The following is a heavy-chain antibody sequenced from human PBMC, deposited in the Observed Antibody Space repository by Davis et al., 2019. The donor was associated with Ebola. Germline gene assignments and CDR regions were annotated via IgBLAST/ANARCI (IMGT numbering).Heavy chain of an antibody. CDR1: GFTFSIYS. J-gene: IGHJ6*03. CDR3: AKDYMDV. CDR2: ISSSSSTI. Sequence: GESLKISCAASGFTFSIYSMNWVRQAPGKGLEWVSYISSSSSTIYYADSVRGRFTISRDNAQNSLYLQMNSLRDEDTAVYYCAKDYMDVWGQGTTVTVSS. V-gene: IGHV3-48*02.